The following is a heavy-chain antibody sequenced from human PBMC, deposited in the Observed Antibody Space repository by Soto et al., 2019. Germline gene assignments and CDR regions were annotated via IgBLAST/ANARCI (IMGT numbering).Heavy chain of an antibody. CDR1: GGSISSSNW. V-gene: IGHV4-4*02. D-gene: IGHD6-19*01. CDR3: ARDSSGWYYYYGMDV. J-gene: IGHJ6*02. Sequence: SETLSLTCAVSGGSISSSNWWSWVRQPPGKGLEWIGEIYHSGSTNNNPSLKSRVTISVDKSKNQFSLKLRSVTAADTAVYYCARDSSGWYYYYGMDVWGQGTTVTVS. CDR2: IYHSGST.